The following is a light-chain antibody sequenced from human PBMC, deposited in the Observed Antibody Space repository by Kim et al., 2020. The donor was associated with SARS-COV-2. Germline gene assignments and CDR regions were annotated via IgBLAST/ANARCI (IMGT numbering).Light chain of an antibody. CDR2: WAS. Sequence: ATSNCKSSQSVLYSSDNRNYFAGYQQKPGQPPKLVINWASTRESGVPDRFSGSGSGTDFTVTISSLEAEDVALYYCQQYSGAPPTFGGGTKVDIK. CDR1: QSVLYSSDNRNY. V-gene: IGKV4-1*01. CDR3: QQYSGAPPT. J-gene: IGKJ4*01.